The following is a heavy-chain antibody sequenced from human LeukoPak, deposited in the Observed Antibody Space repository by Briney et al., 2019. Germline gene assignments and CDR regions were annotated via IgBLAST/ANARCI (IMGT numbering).Heavy chain of an antibody. D-gene: IGHD3-9*01. J-gene: IGHJ6*02. CDR3: ARVPSGGYDILTNYYYYYGMDV. CDR2: ISPDSGNT. CDR1: GYTFTNYG. V-gene: IGHV1-18*01. Sequence: ASVRVSCKASGYTFTNYGISWVRQAPGQGLEWMGWISPDSGNTKYAQKLQDRVTMTTDTSTSTAYMELRSLRSDDTAVYYCARVPSGGYDILTNYYYYYGMDVWGQGITVTVSS.